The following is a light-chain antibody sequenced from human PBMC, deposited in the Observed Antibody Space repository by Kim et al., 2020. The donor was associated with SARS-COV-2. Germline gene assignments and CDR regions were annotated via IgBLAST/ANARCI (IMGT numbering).Light chain of an antibody. CDR3: QAWVGTTAV. J-gene: IGLJ3*02. CDR1: KLDEKY. Sequence: SYELTQAPSVSVSPGQTATIACTGEKLDEKYVFWYQKKPGQSPVMVLYQDSKRPSGIPERFSGSNSGTTATLTVSGTQSMDEADYYCQAWVGTTAVFGGGTQLTVL. CDR2: QDS. V-gene: IGLV3-1*01.